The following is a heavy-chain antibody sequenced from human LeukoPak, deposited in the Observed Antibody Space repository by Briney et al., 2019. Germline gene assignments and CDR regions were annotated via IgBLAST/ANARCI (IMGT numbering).Heavy chain of an antibody. CDR2: IWYGGSNK. CDR3: AKGGLMTYNGPFDY. D-gene: IGHD3-16*01. V-gene: IGHV3-33*06. Sequence: GRSLRLSCAASGFTFSSYGMHWVRQAPGKGLEWVAVIWYGGSNKYYADSVKGRFTISRDNSKNTLYLQMNSLRAEDTAVYYCAKGGLMTYNGPFDYWGQGTLVTVSS. J-gene: IGHJ4*02. CDR1: GFTFSSYG.